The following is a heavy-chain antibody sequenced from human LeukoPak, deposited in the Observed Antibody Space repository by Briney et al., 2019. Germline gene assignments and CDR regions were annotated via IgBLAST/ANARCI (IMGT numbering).Heavy chain of an antibody. V-gene: IGHV6-1*01. Sequence: SQTLSLTCAISGDSVSSNSAAWNWIRQPPSRGLEWLGRTYYRSKWYNDYAVSVKSRITINPDTSKNQFSLQLNSVTPEDTAVYYCARDPRIAAAVPRGAFDIWGQGTMVTVSS. CDR3: ARDPRIAAAVPRGAFDI. CDR1: GDSVSSNSAA. D-gene: IGHD6-13*01. CDR2: TYYRSKWYN. J-gene: IGHJ3*02.